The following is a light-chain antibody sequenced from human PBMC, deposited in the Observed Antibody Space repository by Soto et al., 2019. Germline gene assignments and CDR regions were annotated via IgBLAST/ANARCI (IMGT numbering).Light chain of an antibody. V-gene: IGLV2-14*01. CDR2: EVS. J-gene: IGLJ2*01. CDR3: SAYRSNPSHVE. CDR1: SSDVGGYDF. Sequence: QSVLTQSPSVSGSPGQSITISCTGTSSDVGGYDFVSWYQHHPGRAPKLIIYEVSRRPSGVSNRFSGSKSGNTASLTISGLQSEDEAEYYCSAYRSNPSHVEFGGGTKLTVL.